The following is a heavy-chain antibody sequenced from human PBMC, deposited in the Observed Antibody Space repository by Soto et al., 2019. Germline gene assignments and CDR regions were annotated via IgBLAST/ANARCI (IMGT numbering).Heavy chain of an antibody. V-gene: IGHV4-59*01. Sequence: TSETLSLTCIVSGGSMSSYYWSWIRQPPGKGLEWIGYIYYSGSTNYNPSLKSRVTISVDTSKNQFSLKLSSVTAADTAVYYCARRYGTVFDYWGQGTLVTVSS. D-gene: IGHD6-13*01. J-gene: IGHJ4*02. CDR2: IYYSGST. CDR3: ARRYGTVFDY. CDR1: GGSMSSYY.